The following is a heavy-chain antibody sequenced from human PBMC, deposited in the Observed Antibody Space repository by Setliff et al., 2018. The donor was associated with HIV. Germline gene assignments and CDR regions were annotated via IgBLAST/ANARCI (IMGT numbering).Heavy chain of an antibody. V-gene: IGHV4-4*02. D-gene: IGHD6-6*01. CDR1: GGSITSTNW. Sequence: SETLSLTCAVSGGSITSTNWWSWVRQPPGKGLEWIGEIYHSGNTDYNPSLKSRVTISVDTSKNQFSLRLSSVTAADTAVYYCARVALAGISARPFYFDYWGQGALVTVSS. CDR3: ARVALAGISARPFYFDY. J-gene: IGHJ4*02. CDR2: IYHSGNT.